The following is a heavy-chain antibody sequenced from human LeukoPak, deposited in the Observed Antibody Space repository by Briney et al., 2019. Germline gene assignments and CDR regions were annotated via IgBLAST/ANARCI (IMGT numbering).Heavy chain of an antibody. J-gene: IGHJ2*01. CDR3: ARGYCSGNKCYSDWYFDL. V-gene: IGHV3-7*03. CDR2: ISQDGSRT. Sequence: GGSLRLSCAASGMTFRSHWLSWVRQVPGKGLEWVAKISQDGSRTDYVDSVRGRFTISRDNAKNSLYLQMNSLRADDTAVYYCARGYCSGNKCYSDWYFDLWGRGTQVIVSS. CDR1: GMTFRSHW. D-gene: IGHD2-15*01.